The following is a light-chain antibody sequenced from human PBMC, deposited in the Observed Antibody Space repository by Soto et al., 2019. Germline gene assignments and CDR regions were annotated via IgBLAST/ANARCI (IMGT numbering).Light chain of an antibody. V-gene: IGKV3-11*01. CDR2: DAS. J-gene: IGKJ3*01. CDR1: QSVSSY. Sequence: EIVLTQSPATLSLSPGERATLSCRASQSVSSYLAWYQQKPGQAPRLLIYDASNRATGIPARFSGSGSGTDFTLTISSREPEDFAVYYCQQRSNWPPGVTFGPGTKVDIK. CDR3: QQRSNWPPGVT.